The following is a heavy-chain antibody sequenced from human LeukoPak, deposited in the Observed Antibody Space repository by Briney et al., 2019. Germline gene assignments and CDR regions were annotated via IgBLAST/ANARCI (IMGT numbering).Heavy chain of an antibody. J-gene: IGHJ6*03. V-gene: IGHV1-8*03. Sequence: ASVKVSCKASGYTFTNYDINWVRQATGQGLEWMGWMNPNSGTTGYAQKFLGRVTITRNTSISTTYMELSSLKSEDTAVYYCARGRSPGTSMEYYYYMDVWGKGTTVTVSS. CDR2: MNPNSGTT. CDR3: ARGRSPGTSMEYYYYMDV. D-gene: IGHD1-1*01. CDR1: GYTFTNYD.